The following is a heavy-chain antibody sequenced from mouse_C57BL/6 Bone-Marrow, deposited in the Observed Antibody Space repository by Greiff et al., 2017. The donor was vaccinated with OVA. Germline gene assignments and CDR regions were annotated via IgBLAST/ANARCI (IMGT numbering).Heavy chain of an antibody. CDR1: GYTFTDYY. Sequence: EVQLQQSGPELVKPGASVKISCKASGYTFTDYYMNWVKQSHGKSLEWIGDINPNNGGTSYNQKFKGKATLTVDKSSSTAYMELRSLTSEDSAVYYCARKYYGSRRAMDYWGQGTSVTVSS. D-gene: IGHD1-1*01. V-gene: IGHV1-26*01. J-gene: IGHJ4*01. CDR3: ARKYYGSRRAMDY. CDR2: INPNNGGT.